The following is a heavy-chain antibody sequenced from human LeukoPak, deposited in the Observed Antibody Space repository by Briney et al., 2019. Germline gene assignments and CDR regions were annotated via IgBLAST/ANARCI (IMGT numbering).Heavy chain of an antibody. Sequence: GGSLRLSCAASGFTFSSYGMTWVRQAPGKGLEWVSYISSSSRTIYYADSVKGRFTISRDNAKNSLYLQVNSLRAEDTAVYYCARSLVVGATYPYHWGQGTLVTVSS. J-gene: IGHJ5*02. CDR2: ISSSSRTI. D-gene: IGHD1-26*01. CDR3: ARSLVVGATYPYH. V-gene: IGHV3-48*01. CDR1: GFTFSSYG.